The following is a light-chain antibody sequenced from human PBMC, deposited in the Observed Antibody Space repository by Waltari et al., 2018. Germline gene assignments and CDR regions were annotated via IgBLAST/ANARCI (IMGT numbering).Light chain of an antibody. Sequence: EIQMTQSPSSLSASVGDRVTITCRASQGVSNWLAWYQQKPGKAPKLLIYRASNLETGVPSRFIGRGSGTDFTLTITSLQPEDFATYYCQQHDNPPWTFGQGTKVDIK. CDR3: QQHDNPPWT. J-gene: IGKJ1*01. CDR2: RAS. CDR1: QGVSNW. V-gene: IGKV1-33*01.